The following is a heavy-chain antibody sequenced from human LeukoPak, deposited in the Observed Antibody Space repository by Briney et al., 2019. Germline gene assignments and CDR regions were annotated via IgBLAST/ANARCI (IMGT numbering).Heavy chain of an antibody. D-gene: IGHD4-17*01. CDR2: IYYSGST. Sequence: SETLSLTCNVSGYTISSYYWRWIRQPPGKGLEWIGYIYYSGSTNYNPYLKSRVTISVDTSKNQFSLKLNSVTAADTAVYYCASSLSGDLYGRLLVYWRQGTLVTVSS. CDR1: GYTISSYY. CDR3: ASSLSGDLYGRLLVY. J-gene: IGHJ4*02. V-gene: IGHV4-59*08.